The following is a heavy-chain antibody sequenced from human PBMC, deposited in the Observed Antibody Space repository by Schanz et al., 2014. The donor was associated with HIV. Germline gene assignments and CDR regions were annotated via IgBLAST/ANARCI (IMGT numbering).Heavy chain of an antibody. J-gene: IGHJ4*02. Sequence: EVQLVESGGGLVQPGRSLRLSCAASGFSFGGYAMHWVRQRPGKGLEWVSGINWNSAGIVYADSVKGRFTISRDNSKNTLYLQMTTLRTEDTAVYYCAKPEYDSRGNSQSHFDYWGQGTLVTVSS. D-gene: IGHD3-22*01. V-gene: IGHV3-9*01. CDR3: AKPEYDSRGNSQSHFDY. CDR2: INWNSAGI. CDR1: GFSFGGYA.